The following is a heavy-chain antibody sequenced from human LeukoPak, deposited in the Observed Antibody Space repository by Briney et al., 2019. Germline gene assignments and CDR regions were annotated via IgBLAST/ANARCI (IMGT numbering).Heavy chain of an antibody. CDR2: IYYTGNT. CDR3: ARGRVAYSAYYFDY. J-gene: IGHJ4*02. CDR1: GDSITNYF. V-gene: IGHV4-59*01. D-gene: IGHD2-15*01. Sequence: SETLSLTCIVSGDSITNYFWSWIRQPPGKGLEWIGYIYYTGNTNYKPSLKSRVTMSVDTSTNQFSLRLRSVTAADTAVYYCARGRVAYSAYYFDYWGRGTLVTVSS.